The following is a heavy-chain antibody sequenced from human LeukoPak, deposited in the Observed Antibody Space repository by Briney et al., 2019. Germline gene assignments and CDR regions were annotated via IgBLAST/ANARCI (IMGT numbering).Heavy chain of an antibody. CDR2: IKGDGSET. CDR3: ARFATYGSGTYAFDY. J-gene: IGHJ4*02. V-gene: IGHV3-7*01. Sequence: PGGSLSLSCAASGFRFSGYWMTWVRQAPGKGLEWVANIKGDGSETSYVTSVRGRFTISRDNAKNSLYLQMNSLRAEDTAVYYCARFATYGSGTYAFDYWGQGTLVTVSS. D-gene: IGHD3-10*01. CDR1: GFRFSGYW.